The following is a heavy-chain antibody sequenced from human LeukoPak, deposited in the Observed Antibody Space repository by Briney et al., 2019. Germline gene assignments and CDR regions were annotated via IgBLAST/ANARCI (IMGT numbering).Heavy chain of an antibody. D-gene: IGHD3-9*01. CDR3: ASDYDILTGYTMFDY. J-gene: IGHJ4*02. Sequence: ASVKVSCKPSGYTFTGYYMHWVRQAPGQGLEWMGWISAYNGNTNYAQKLQGRVTMTTDTSTSTAYMELRSLRSDDTAVYYCASDYDILTGYTMFDYWGQGTLVTVSS. V-gene: IGHV1-18*04. CDR1: GYTFTGYY. CDR2: ISAYNGNT.